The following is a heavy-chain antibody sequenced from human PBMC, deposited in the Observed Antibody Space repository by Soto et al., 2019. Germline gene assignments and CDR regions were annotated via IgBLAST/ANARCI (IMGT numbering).Heavy chain of an antibody. CDR3: AKGSDRITMVRGVLPTPNWFDP. J-gene: IGHJ5*02. V-gene: IGHV3-23*01. CDR2: ISGSGGST. Sequence: GGSLRLSCAASGFTFSSYAMSWVRQAPGKGLEWVSAISGSGGSTYYADSVKGRFTISRDNSKNTLYLQMNSLRAEDTAVYYCAKGSDRITMVRGVLPTPNWFDPWGQGTLVTVSS. D-gene: IGHD3-10*01. CDR1: GFTFSSYA.